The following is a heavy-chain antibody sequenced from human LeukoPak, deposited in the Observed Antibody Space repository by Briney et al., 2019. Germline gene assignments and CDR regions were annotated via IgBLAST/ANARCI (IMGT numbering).Heavy chain of an antibody. J-gene: IGHJ4*02. D-gene: IGHD3-10*01. CDR3: AVGGYYPTLRLDC. CDR1: GFRFSSYA. Sequence: GGSLRLSCAASGFRFSSYAMSWVRQAPGKGLEWVSAISASAGSTYYADSVKGRFTISRDNSKNTLNLQMNSLRAEDTAEYYCAVGGYYPTLRLDCWGQGTLVTVSS. CDR2: ISASAGST. V-gene: IGHV3-23*01.